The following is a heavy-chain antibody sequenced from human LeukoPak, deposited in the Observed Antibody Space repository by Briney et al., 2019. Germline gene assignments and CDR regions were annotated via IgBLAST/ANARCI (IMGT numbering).Heavy chain of an antibody. Sequence: PGGSLRLSXAASGFTFSSYEMNWVCQTPGKGLEWVSYISSSGSTIYYADSVKGRFTISRDNAKNSLYLQMNSLRAEDTAVYYCARDDAFDIWGQGTMVTVSS. CDR3: ARDDAFDI. J-gene: IGHJ3*02. V-gene: IGHV3-48*03. CDR1: GFTFSSYE. CDR2: ISSSGSTI.